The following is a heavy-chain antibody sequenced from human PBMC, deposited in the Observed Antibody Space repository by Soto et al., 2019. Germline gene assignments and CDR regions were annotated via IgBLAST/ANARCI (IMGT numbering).Heavy chain of an antibody. V-gene: IGHV3-23*01. CDR2: ISGSGGST. D-gene: IGHD3-16*01. CDR1: GFTFSSYA. J-gene: IGHJ4*02. CDR3: ANKLRTGEDFDY. Sequence: EVQLLESGGGLVQPGGSLRLSCAASGFTFSSYAMSWVRQAPGKGLEWVSAISGSGGSTYYADSVKGRFTITRDNSKNTVYLQRNSLGAEDTAVDYCANKLRTGEDFDYWGQGTLVTVSS.